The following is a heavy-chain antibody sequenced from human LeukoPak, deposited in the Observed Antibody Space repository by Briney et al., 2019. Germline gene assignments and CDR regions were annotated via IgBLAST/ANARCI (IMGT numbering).Heavy chain of an antibody. Sequence: AGGSLRLSCAASGFTFRGYWMHWVRQAPGKGLVWVSRINSDGSSTIYADSVKGRFTISRDNAKNTLSLQMNSLRAEDTAVYYCARVGRDAYNFIDYWGQGTLVIVSS. CDR2: INSDGSST. D-gene: IGHD5-24*01. CDR1: GFTFRGYW. V-gene: IGHV3-74*01. CDR3: ARVGRDAYNFIDY. J-gene: IGHJ4*02.